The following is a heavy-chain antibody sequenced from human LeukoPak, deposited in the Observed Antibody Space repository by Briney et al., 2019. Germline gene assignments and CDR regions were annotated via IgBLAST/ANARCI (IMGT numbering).Heavy chain of an antibody. J-gene: IGHJ4*02. CDR2: INPNSGGT. D-gene: IGHD2-15*01. V-gene: IGHV1-2*06. Sequence: ASVKVSCKASGYTFTGYYMHWVRQAPGQGLEWMGRINPNSGGTNYAQKFQGRVTMTRDTSISTAYMELSRLRSDDTAVYYCARPRYCSGGSCYCIDYWGQGTLVTVSS. CDR3: ARPRYCSGGSCYCIDY. CDR1: GYTFTGYY.